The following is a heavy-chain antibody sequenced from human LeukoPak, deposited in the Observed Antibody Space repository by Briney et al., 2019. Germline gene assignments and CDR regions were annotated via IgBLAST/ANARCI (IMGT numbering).Heavy chain of an antibody. V-gene: IGHV1-46*01. D-gene: IGHD1-26*01. Sequence: ASVKVSCKASGYTFTSYYMHWVRQAPGQGLEWMGIINPSGGSTSYAQKFQGRVTMTRDTSTSTVYMELSSLRPEDTAVYYCARDRIVGATYDAFDIWGQGTMVTVSS. CDR2: INPSGGST. CDR1: GYTFTSYY. J-gene: IGHJ3*02. CDR3: ARDRIVGATYDAFDI.